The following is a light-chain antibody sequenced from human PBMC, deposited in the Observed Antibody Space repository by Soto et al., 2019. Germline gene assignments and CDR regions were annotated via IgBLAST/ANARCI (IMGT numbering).Light chain of an antibody. CDR2: EVS. CDR3: CSYTSTSSLFV. Sequence: QSALTQPASVSGSPGQSITISCTGTSSDIGGYNYVSWYQQHPGKAPKLMISEVSNRPSGVSHRFSGSKSGNTASLTISGLQAEDEADYYCCSYTSTSSLFVFGTGTKVTVL. V-gene: IGLV2-14*01. J-gene: IGLJ1*01. CDR1: SSDIGGYNY.